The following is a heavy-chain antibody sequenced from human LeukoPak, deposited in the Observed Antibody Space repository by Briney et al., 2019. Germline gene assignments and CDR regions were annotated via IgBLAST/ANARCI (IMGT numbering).Heavy chain of an antibody. CDR2: IRYDGSNK. D-gene: IGHD4-11*01. CDR3: ARDGLEVTTFEYFFDY. CDR1: GFTFSRYG. V-gene: IGHV3-30*02. Sequence: GGSLRLSCAASGFTFSRYGMHWVRQAPGKGLEWVAFIRYDGSNKYYTDSVKGRFTISRDNSKNTLYLQMNSLRVEDTAVYYCARDGLEVTTFEYFFDYWGQGTLVTVS. J-gene: IGHJ4*02.